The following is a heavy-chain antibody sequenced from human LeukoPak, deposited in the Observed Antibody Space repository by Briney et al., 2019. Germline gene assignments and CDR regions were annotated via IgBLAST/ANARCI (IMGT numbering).Heavy chain of an antibody. CDR2: IYHSGST. CDR1: GGSIISGGYS. D-gene: IGHD5-12*01. CDR3: ARGGYSGYDDALDI. V-gene: IGHV4-30-2*01. J-gene: IGHJ3*02. Sequence: SQTLSLTCAVSGGSIISGGYSWSWIRQPPGKGLEWIGYIYHSGSTYYNPSLNSRVTISVDRSKNQFSLKLSSVTAADTAVYYCARGGYSGYDDALDIWGQGTMVTVSS.